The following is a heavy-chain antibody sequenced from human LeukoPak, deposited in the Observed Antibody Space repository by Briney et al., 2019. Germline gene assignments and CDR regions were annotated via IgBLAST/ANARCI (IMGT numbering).Heavy chain of an antibody. Sequence: GSLRLSCAASGFTFSNYWMHWVRQAPGTGLVWVQLNGGDGSSTGYADSWRGRFTITRDNAKNTLYLQMNSLRAEDTAVYYCARDGGIAVPGLLYWGQGTLVTVSS. D-gene: IGHD6-19*01. CDR3: ARDGGIAVPGLLY. CDR1: GFTFSNYW. J-gene: IGHJ4*02. V-gene: IGHV3-74*01. CDR2: NGGDGSST.